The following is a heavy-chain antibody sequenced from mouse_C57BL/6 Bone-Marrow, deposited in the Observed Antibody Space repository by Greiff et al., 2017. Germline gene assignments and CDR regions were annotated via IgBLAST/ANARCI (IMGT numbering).Heavy chain of an antibody. CDR3: TLIATGVAADY. CDR1: GFNIKDDY. V-gene: IGHV14-4*01. Sequence: VQLQQSGAELVRPGASVKLSCTASGFNIKDDYMHWVKQRPEQGLEWIGWIDPENGDTEYASKFQGKATITTDTSSNTAYLQLSSLTSEDTAVYYCTLIATGVAADYWGQGTTLTVSA. D-gene: IGHD1-1*01. J-gene: IGHJ2*01. CDR2: IDPENGDT.